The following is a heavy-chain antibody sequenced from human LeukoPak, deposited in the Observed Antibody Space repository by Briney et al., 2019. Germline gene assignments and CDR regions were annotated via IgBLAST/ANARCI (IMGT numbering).Heavy chain of an antibody. CDR2: IYYSGST. CDR1: GGSISSYY. D-gene: IGHD1-26*01. J-gene: IGHJ6*03. Sequence: SETLSLTCTVSGGSISSYYWSWIRQPPGKGLEWIGYIYYSGSTNYNPSLKSRVTISVDTSKNQFSLKLSSVTAADTAVYYCARGEDYYYYMDVWGKGTTVTISS. CDR3: ARGEDYYYYMDV. V-gene: IGHV4-59*01.